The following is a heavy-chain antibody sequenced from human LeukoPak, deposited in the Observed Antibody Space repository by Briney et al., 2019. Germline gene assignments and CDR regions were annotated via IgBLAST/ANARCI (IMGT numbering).Heavy chain of an antibody. D-gene: IGHD3-3*01. J-gene: IGHJ4*02. CDR1: GYTFTSYA. V-gene: IGHV1-3*01. CDR3: VKEYHSRGFGAYFDY. CDR2: INAGNGNT. Sequence: ASVKVSCKASGYTFTSYAMHWVRQAPGQRLEWMGWINAGNGNTKYSQKFQGRVTITRDTSASTAYMELSSLRSEDTAVYYCVKEYHSRGFGAYFDYWGQGTLVTVSS.